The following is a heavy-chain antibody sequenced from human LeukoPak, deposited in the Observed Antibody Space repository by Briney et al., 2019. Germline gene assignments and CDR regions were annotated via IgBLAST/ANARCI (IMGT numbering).Heavy chain of an antibody. CDR3: AKTARRSRYYFDY. V-gene: IGHV3-23*01. Sequence: TGGSLRLSCAASGFTFSSHAVSWVRQAPGKGLEWVSAISGSGGSTYYADSVKGRFTISRDNSKNTLYLQMNSLRAEDTAVYYCAKTARRSRYYFDYRGQGTLVTVSS. D-gene: IGHD2-21*02. J-gene: IGHJ4*02. CDR2: ISGSGGST. CDR1: GFTFSSHA.